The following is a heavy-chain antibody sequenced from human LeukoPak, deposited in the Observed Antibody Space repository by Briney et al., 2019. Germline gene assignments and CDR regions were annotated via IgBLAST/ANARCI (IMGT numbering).Heavy chain of an antibody. CDR3: ANHGGWYFDY. D-gene: IGHD2-15*01. CDR1: GFTFNNFA. V-gene: IGHV3-23*01. J-gene: IGHJ4*02. CDR2: ISGSGGNI. Sequence: GGSLRLSCAASGFTFNNFAMSWVRQAPGKGLERVSVISGSGGNIYYADSVKGRFTISRDNSRNTLYLQMNSLGVEDTAVYYCANHGGWYFDYWGQGTLVTVSS.